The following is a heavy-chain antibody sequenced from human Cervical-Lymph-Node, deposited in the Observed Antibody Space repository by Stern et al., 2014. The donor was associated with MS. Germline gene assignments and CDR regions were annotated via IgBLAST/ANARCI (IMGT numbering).Heavy chain of an antibody. J-gene: IGHJ1*01. Sequence: VQLVQSGGGVVQPGRSLRLSCAVSGFTFSSSGMHWVRQAPGKGLEWLAFIWYDGSNRYYAGSVKGRFTNSRDNSKNTLYLQMNSLRAEDTAVYYCAREGGNTAEYFQHWGQGTLVTVSS. V-gene: IGHV3-33*01. CDR1: GFTFSSSG. CDR2: IWYDGSNR. D-gene: IGHD4-23*01. CDR3: AREGGNTAEYFQH.